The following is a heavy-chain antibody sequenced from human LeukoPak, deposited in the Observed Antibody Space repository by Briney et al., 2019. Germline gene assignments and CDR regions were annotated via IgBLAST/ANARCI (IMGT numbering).Heavy chain of an antibody. CDR1: GFTFSSYG. V-gene: IGHV3-30*18. CDR3: AKDHSDIAAAADY. CDR2: ISYDGSNK. D-gene: IGHD6-13*01. J-gene: IGHJ4*02. Sequence: PGGSLRLSCAASGFTFSSYGMHWVRQAPGKGLEWVAVISYDGSNKYYADSVKGRFTISRDNSKNTLYLQMNSLRAEDTAVYYCAKDHSDIAAAADYWGQGTLVTVSS.